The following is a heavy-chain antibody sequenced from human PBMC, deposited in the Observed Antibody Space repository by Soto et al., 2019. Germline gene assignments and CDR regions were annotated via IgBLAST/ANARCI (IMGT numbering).Heavy chain of an antibody. CDR3: ARDLSRGAAAGRWASY. V-gene: IGHV1-18*01. D-gene: IGHD6-13*01. J-gene: IGHJ4*02. CDR2: ISAYNGNT. Sequence: GASVKVPCTDCGYTFTSFGISWVRQAPGKGLEWIGWISAYNGNTNYAQKLQGRVTMTTDTSTSTAYMELRSLRSDDTAVYYCARDLSRGAAAGRWASYWGQGTLVTVSS. CDR1: GYTFTSFG.